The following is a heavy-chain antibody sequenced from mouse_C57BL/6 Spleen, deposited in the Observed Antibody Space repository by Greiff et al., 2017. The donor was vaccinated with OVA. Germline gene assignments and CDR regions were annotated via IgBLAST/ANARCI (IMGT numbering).Heavy chain of an antibody. CDR2: IDPSDSYT. Sequence: VQLQQPGAELVKPGASVKLSCKASGYTFTSYWMQWVKQRPGQGLEWIGEIDPSDSYTNYTQKFKGKATLAVDTSSSTAYMQLSSLTSEDSAVYYCAAAQASYYFDYWGQGTTLTVSS. CDR1: GYTFTSYW. J-gene: IGHJ2*01. D-gene: IGHD3-2*02. CDR3: AAAQASYYFDY. V-gene: IGHV1-50*01.